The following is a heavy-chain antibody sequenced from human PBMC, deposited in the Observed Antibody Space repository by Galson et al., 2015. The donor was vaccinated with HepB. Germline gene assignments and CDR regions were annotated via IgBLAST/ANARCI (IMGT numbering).Heavy chain of an antibody. V-gene: IGHV3-30*18. CDR3: AKAGLDARALGGEDIVVVVAATSVVFEV. D-gene: IGHD2-15*01. Sequence: SLRLSCAASGFTFSSYGMHWVRQAPGKGLEWVAVISHDGSDKYYADSVKGRFTISRDNSKNTLYLQMNSLRAEDTAVYYCAKAGLDARALGGEDIVVVVAATSVVFEVWGQGTIVAVSS. CDR2: ISHDGSDK. CDR1: GFTFSSYG. J-gene: IGHJ3*01.